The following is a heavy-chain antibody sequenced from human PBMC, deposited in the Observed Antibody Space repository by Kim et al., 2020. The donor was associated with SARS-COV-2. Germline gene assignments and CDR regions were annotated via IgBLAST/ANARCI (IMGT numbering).Heavy chain of an antibody. J-gene: IGHJ6*02. V-gene: IGHV3-33*05. D-gene: IGHD2-8*01. Sequence: GGSLRLSCAASGFSFSSFGMHWVRQAPGKGLEWVSVISTDRSDKFYGDSVKGRFTISRDNAKNTLCLQMNTLRAEDTAVYYCARDTAVWYGLDVWGQETTVIVSS. CDR1: GFSFSSFG. CDR2: ISTDRSDK. CDR3: ARDTAVWYGLDV.